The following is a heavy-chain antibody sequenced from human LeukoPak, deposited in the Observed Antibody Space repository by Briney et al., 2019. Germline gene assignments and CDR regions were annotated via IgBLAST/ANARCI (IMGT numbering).Heavy chain of an antibody. D-gene: IGHD3-22*01. CDR3: AKDLYYYDKGGFDY. CDR2: ISYDGSYE. Sequence: PGGSLRLSCAASGFDFSTYGMHWVRQAPGKGLEWVAFISYDGSYEYYADSVKGRFTISRDNSENTLYLHMNSLRPEDTAVYYCAKDLYYYDKGGFDYWGQGTLVTVSS. J-gene: IGHJ4*02. CDR1: GFDFSTYG. V-gene: IGHV3-30*02.